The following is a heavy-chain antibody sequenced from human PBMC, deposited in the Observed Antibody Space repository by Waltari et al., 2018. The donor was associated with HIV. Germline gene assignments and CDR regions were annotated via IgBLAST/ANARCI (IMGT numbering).Heavy chain of an antibody. CDR1: GFPFSRYA. D-gene: IGHD2-15*01. V-gene: IGHV3-48*02. Sequence: EQLVESGGGLVQPGGSLRLSCAASGFPFSRYAVTWVRQAPGKGLEWIAYISSESTNIQYADSVKGRFTVSRDNAEESLYLEMNSLRDEDTAVYYCARDTLNFYFGLDVWGQGTTVTVSS. CDR2: ISSESTNI. J-gene: IGHJ6*02. CDR3: ARDTLNFYFGLDV.